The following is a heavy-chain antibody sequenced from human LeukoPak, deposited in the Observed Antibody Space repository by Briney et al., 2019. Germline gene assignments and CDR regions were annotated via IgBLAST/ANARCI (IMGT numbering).Heavy chain of an antibody. CDR3: AKFYDSSGYGFDY. CDR2: IYPGDSDT. D-gene: IGHD3-22*01. J-gene: IGHJ4*02. Sequence: GESLKISSKGSGXSFSNYWIGWARQMPGKGLEWMGIIYPGDSDTRYSPSFQGQVTISADKSINTAYLQWSSLKASDTAMYYCAKFYDSSGYGFDYWGQGTLVTVSS. V-gene: IGHV5-51*01. CDR1: GXSFSNYW.